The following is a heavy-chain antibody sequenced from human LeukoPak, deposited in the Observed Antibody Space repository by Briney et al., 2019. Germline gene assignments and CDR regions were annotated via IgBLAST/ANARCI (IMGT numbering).Heavy chain of an antibody. Sequence: SGGSLRLSCAASGFTFSSYAMIWVRQAPGKGLEWVSSISASGGSTYYADSVKGRFTISRDNSKNTLYLQMNSLRAEDTALYYCAKSAKGSYYYGMDVWGQGTTVTVSS. V-gene: IGHV3-23*01. CDR1: GFTFSSYA. CDR3: AKSAKGSYYYGMDV. CDR2: ISASGGST. J-gene: IGHJ6*02. D-gene: IGHD2-15*01.